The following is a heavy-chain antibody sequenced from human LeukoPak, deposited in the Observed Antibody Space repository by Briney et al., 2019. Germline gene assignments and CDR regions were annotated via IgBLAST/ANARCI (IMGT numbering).Heavy chain of an antibody. V-gene: IGHV3-15*05. CDR3: ARETNYAFDI. Sequence: PGGSLRLSCDASGFTFSNAWMSWVRQAPGKGLEWVGRIKSKTDGGTTDYAAPVKGRFTISRDDSKNTLYLQMNSLRAEDPAVYYCARETNYAFDIWGQGTMVTVSS. D-gene: IGHD1-1*01. CDR1: GFTFSNAW. J-gene: IGHJ3*02. CDR2: IKSKTDGGTT.